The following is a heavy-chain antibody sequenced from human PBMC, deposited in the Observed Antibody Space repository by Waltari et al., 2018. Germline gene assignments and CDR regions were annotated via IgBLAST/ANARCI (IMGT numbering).Heavy chain of an antibody. CDR2: INHSGST. CDR1: GGSFSGYY. D-gene: IGHD1-26*01. Sequence: QVQLQQWGAGLLKPSETLSLTCAVYGGSFSGYYWSWIRQPPGKGLEWIGEINHSGSTNYYPSLRSRVTISVDTAKNQFSLKLSSVTAADTAVYYCARAWISLILGATSAFDIWGQGTMVTVS. J-gene: IGHJ3*02. CDR3: ARAWISLILGATSAFDI. V-gene: IGHV4-34*01.